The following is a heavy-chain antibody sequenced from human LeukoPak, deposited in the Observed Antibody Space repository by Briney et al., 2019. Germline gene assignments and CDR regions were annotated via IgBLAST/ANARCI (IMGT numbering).Heavy chain of an antibody. Sequence: AGGSLRLSCAASGFTFDDYAMHWVRQAPGKGLEWVSGISWNSGSIGYADSVKGRFTISRDNAKNSLYLQMNSLRAEDTALYYCAKDYYYGSGSDRAFDIWGQGTMVTVSS. CDR1: GFTFDDYA. J-gene: IGHJ3*02. D-gene: IGHD3-10*01. V-gene: IGHV3-9*01. CDR2: ISWNSGSI. CDR3: AKDYYYGSGSDRAFDI.